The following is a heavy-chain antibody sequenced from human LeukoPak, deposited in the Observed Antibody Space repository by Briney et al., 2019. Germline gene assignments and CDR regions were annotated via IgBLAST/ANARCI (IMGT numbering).Heavy chain of an antibody. CDR2: IYYSGSN. Sequence: PSETLSLTCTVSGGSISSGGYYWSWIRQHPGKGLEWIGYIYYSGSNNYNPSLKSRVTISVDTSKNQFSLELSSVTAADTAVYYCARVGVGRERSWDGYSYGGSLDYYYYYMDVGGKGTTVTVSS. CDR3: ARVGVGRERSWDGYSYGGSLDYYYYYMDV. J-gene: IGHJ6*03. V-gene: IGHV4-61*08. CDR1: GGSISSGGYY. D-gene: IGHD5-18*01.